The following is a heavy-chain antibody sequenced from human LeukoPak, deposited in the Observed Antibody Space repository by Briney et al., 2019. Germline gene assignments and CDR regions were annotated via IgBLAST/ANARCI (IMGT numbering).Heavy chain of an antibody. V-gene: IGHV6-1*01. CDR2: TFYRSKWYN. J-gene: IGHJ4*02. CDR3: VRSTGPLDV. CDR1: GDSVSSKSAA. D-gene: IGHD7-27*01. Sequence: SQTLSLTCVISGDSVSSKSAAWNWIRLSPSRGLEWLGRTFYRSKWYNDYAVSVKGRLTVNPDTSKNQFSLHLSSVTPDDTAVYYCVRSTGPLDVWGQGTLVTVSS.